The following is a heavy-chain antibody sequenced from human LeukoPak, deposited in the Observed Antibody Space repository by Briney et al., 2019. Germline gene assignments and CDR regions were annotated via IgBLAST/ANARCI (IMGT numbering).Heavy chain of an antibody. D-gene: IGHD3-3*01. CDR2: INWNGGST. CDR1: GFTFDDYG. Sequence: PGGSLRLSCAASGFTFDDYGMSWVRHAPGKGLEWVSGINWNGGSTGYADSVKGRFTISRDNAKNSLYLQMNSLRAEDTALYYCARDQYYDFWSGYQYYFDYWGQGTLVTVSS. J-gene: IGHJ4*02. V-gene: IGHV3-20*04. CDR3: ARDQYYDFWSGYQYYFDY.